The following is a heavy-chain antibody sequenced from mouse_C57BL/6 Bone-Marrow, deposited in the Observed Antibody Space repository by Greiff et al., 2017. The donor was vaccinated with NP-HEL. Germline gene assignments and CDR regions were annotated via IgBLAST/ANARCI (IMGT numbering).Heavy chain of an antibody. J-gene: IGHJ4*01. Sequence: QVQLQQSGAELARPGASVKLSCKASGYTFTSYGISWVKQRTGQGLEWIGEIYPRSGNTYYNEKFKGKATLTADKSSSTAYMELRSLTSEDSAVYFCARSRAVVPYAMDYWGQGTSVTVSS. D-gene: IGHD1-1*01. CDR2: IYPRSGNT. CDR3: ARSRAVVPYAMDY. V-gene: IGHV1-81*01. CDR1: GYTFTSYG.